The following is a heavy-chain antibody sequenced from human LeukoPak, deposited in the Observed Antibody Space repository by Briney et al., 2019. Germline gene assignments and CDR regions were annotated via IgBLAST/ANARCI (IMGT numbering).Heavy chain of an antibody. V-gene: IGHV4-39*07. Sequence: SETLSLTCAVSGGSISSNVYYWGWIRQPPGKGLEWIGSIYYSGSTTYNPSLRSRVTISVDTSRNQFSLKLYSVTAADTAVYYCARSRSGYSYDHAAFEIWGQGTMVTVSS. J-gene: IGHJ3*02. CDR2: IYYSGST. CDR3: ARSRSGYSYDHAAFEI. D-gene: IGHD5-18*01. CDR1: GGSISSNVYY.